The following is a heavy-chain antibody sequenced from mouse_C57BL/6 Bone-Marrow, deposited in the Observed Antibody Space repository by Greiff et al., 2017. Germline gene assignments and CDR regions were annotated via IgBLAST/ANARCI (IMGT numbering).Heavy chain of an antibody. V-gene: IGHV1-82*01. D-gene: IGHD2-5*01. CDR1: GYAFSSSW. CDR3: ARPAYYSKWTWFAY. J-gene: IGHJ3*01. Sequence: QVQLQQSGPELVKPGASVKISCKASGYAFSSSWMNWVKQRPGKGLERIGRIYPGDGDTNYNGKFKGKATLTADKSSSTAYMQLSSLTSEDSAVYFCARPAYYSKWTWFAYWGQGTLVTVSA. CDR2: IYPGDGDT.